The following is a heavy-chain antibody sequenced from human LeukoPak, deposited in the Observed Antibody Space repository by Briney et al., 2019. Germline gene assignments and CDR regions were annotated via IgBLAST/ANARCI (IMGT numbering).Heavy chain of an antibody. CDR2: INPNSGGT. CDR3: AREGPIVGATHLVDS. V-gene: IGHV1-2*02. Sequence: GASVKVSCKASGYTFTDYYMHWVRQAPGQGLEWMGWINPNSGGTNYAQKFQGRVTMTRDTSISTAYMELSRLRSDDTAVYYCAREGPIVGATHLVDSWGQGTLVTVSS. D-gene: IGHD1-26*01. CDR1: GYTFTDYY. J-gene: IGHJ4*02.